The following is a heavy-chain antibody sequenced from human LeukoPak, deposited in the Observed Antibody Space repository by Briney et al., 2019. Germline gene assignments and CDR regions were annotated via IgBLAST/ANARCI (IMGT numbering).Heavy chain of an antibody. J-gene: IGHJ2*01. CDR1: GFTFDDYA. D-gene: IGHD6-13*01. CDR2: ISWNSGSI. CDR3: AKAHSRAAGIGQSYWYFDL. Sequence: PGGSLRLSCAASGFTFDDYAMHWVRQAPGKGLEWVSGISWNSGSIGYADSVKGRFTISRDNAKNSLYLQMNSLRAEDTALYYCAKAHSRAAGIGQSYWYFDLWGRGTLVTVSS. V-gene: IGHV3-9*01.